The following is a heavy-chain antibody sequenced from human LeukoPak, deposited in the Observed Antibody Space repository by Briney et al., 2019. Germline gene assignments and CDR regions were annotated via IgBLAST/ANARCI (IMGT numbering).Heavy chain of an antibody. CDR3: ARDRCSGGSCYYYYYYGMDV. CDR1: GFTFSTNA. J-gene: IGHJ6*02. Sequence: GGSLRLSCGASGFTFSTNAMHWVRQAPGKGLEWVAVISYDGSNRYYADSVKGRFTISRENSQYTLYLQMSSLRSEGTAVYYCARDRCSGGSCYYYYYYGMDVWGQGTTVTVSS. CDR2: ISYDGSNR. D-gene: IGHD2-15*01. V-gene: IGHV3-30-3*01.